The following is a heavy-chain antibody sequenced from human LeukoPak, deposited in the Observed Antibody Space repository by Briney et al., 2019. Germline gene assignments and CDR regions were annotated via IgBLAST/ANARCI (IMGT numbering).Heavy chain of an antibody. D-gene: IGHD6-19*01. CDR1: GFTFSIYA. Sequence: GESLRLSCAASGFTFSIYAMSWVRQAPGKGPEWVSGISSSGGSTYYADSVKGRFTISRDNSKNTLFLQMNSLRAEDTAVYYCAKFGSGWYYGASDIWGQGTMVTISS. CDR2: ISSSGGST. V-gene: IGHV3-23*01. J-gene: IGHJ3*02. CDR3: AKFGSGWYYGASDI.